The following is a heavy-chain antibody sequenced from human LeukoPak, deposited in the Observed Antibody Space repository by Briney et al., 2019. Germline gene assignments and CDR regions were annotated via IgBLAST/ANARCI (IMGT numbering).Heavy chain of an antibody. CDR3: ARSPAAGTKGWFDP. J-gene: IGHJ5*02. D-gene: IGHD6-13*01. CDR2: IHYSGST. V-gene: IGHV4-39*07. Sequence: SETLSLTCTVSGGSISSSSYYWGWNRQPPGKGLEWIGSIHYSGSTYYNPSLKSRVTISVDTSKNQFSLKLSSVTAADTAVYYCARSPAAGTKGWFDPWGQGTLVTVSS. CDR1: GGSISSSSYY.